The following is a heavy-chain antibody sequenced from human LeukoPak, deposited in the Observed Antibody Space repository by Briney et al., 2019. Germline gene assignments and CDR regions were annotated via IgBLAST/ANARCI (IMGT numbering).Heavy chain of an antibody. J-gene: IGHJ4*02. V-gene: IGHV3-9*01. CDR3: AKDHDLSLVATTFDY. D-gene: IGHD5-12*01. CDR2: ISWNSGSI. Sequence: PGRSLRLSCEVSGFTFDDYAMHWVRQAPGKGLEWVSGISWNSGSIDYADSVRGRFTTSRDNAKNSLFLQMNGLRPEDTALYYCAKDHDLSLVATTFDYWGQGTLVTVSS. CDR1: GFTFDDYA.